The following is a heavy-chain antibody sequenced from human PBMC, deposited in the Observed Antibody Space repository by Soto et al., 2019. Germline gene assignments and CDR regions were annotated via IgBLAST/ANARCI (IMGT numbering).Heavy chain of an antibody. CDR1: GFTFSNYW. D-gene: IGHD2-15*01. CDR2: IKQDGSEK. V-gene: IGHV3-7*01. CDR3: ARGGYCSGGSCYDIGAFDI. J-gene: IGHJ3*02. Sequence: EVQLVESGGGLVQPGGSLRLSCAASGFTFSNYWMSWVRQAPGKGLEWVANIKQDGSEKYYVDSVKGRFTISRDIAKNSLYLQMNSLRAEDTAVYYCARGGYCSGGSCYDIGAFDIWGQGTMVTVSS.